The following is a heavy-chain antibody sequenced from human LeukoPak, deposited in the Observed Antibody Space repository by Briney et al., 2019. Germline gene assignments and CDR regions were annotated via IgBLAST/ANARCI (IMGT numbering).Heavy chain of an antibody. CDR2: IYHSGST. V-gene: IGHV4-30-4*01. CDR1: GGSISRGDYH. CDR3: ARDGPPTSSPYFYYYGVDG. D-gene: IGHD2/OR15-2a*01. J-gene: IGHJ6*02. Sequence: SQTLSLTCTVSGGSISRGDYHWSCIRQPPGKGLEWIAYIYHSGSTYYNLSFKSRVTLSVDTSKNQFSLKLTSVTAADTAVYYCARDGPPTSSPYFYYYGVDGWGQGTTVTVSS.